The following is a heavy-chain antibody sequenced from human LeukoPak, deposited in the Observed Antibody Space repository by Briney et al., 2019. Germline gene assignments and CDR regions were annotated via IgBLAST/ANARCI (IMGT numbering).Heavy chain of an antibody. CDR3: AKDKLPLMTTVTGGELDY. J-gene: IGHJ4*02. CDR1: GFTFDDYA. D-gene: IGHD4-17*01. Sequence: GGSLRLSCAASGFTFDDYAMHWVRQAPGKGLEWVSLISWDGGSTYYADSVKGRFTISRDNSKNSLYLQMNSLRAEDTALYYCAKDKLPLMTTVTGGELDYWGQGTLVTVSS. CDR2: ISWDGGST. V-gene: IGHV3-43D*03.